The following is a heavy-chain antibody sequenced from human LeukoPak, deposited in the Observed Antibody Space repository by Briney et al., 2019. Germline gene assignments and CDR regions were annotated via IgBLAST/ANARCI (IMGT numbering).Heavy chain of an antibody. Sequence: SETLSLTCTVSGYSITTDYYWGWIRQPPGQGLEWIGEINHSGSTNNNPSLKSRVTISVDMSKNQFSLKLSSVTAADTAVYYCARGDRYYYGSGEFDPWGQGTLVTVSS. J-gene: IGHJ5*02. CDR2: INHSGST. V-gene: IGHV4-38-2*02. CDR3: ARGDRYYYGSGEFDP. CDR1: GYSITTDYY. D-gene: IGHD3-10*01.